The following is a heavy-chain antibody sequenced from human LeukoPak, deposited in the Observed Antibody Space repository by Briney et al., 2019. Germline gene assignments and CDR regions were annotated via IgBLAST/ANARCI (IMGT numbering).Heavy chain of an antibody. D-gene: IGHD2-21*02. CDR3: ARDMTSLSYMDV. Sequence: PGGSLRLSCAVSGFTFSSYSMNWVRQAPGKGLEWVSYISSSSSSIYYADSVKGRFTISRDNAKNSLYLQMNSLRAEDTAVYYCARDMTSLSYMDVWGKGTTGTVSS. CDR2: ISSSSSSI. J-gene: IGHJ6*03. V-gene: IGHV3-48*04. CDR1: GFTFSSYS.